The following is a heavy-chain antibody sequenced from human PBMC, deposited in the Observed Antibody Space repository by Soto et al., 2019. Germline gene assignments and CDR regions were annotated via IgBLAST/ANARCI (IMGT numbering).Heavy chain of an antibody. J-gene: IGHJ6*02. CDR2: IYYSGST. V-gene: IGHV4-59*01. Sequence: PSETLSLTCTVSGGSISSYYWSWIRQPPGKGLEWIGYIYYSGSTNYNPSLKSRVTISVDTSKNQFSLKLSSVTAADTAVYYCARGGLTMITFGGVIVPSYYYYGMDVWGQGTTVTVSS. D-gene: IGHD3-16*02. CDR1: GGSISSYY. CDR3: ARGGLTMITFGGVIVPSYYYYGMDV.